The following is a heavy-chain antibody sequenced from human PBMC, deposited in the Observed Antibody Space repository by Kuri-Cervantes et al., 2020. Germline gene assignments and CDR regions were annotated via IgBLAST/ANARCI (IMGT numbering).Heavy chain of an antibody. CDR1: GFTFSSYA. J-gene: IGHJ5*02. D-gene: IGHD3-22*01. Sequence: GGSLRLSCAASGFTFSSYAMNWVRQAPGKGLEWVSTISGISSTYYADSVKGRFTISRDNSKNTLYLQMNSLRAEDTALYYCAKLNTYYYDSSDRGGIAWGQGTLVTVSS. V-gene: IGHV3-23*01. CDR2: ISGISST. CDR3: AKLNTYYYDSSDRGGIA.